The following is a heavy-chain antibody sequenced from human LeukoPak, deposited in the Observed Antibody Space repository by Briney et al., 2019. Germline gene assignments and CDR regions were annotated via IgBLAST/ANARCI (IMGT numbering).Heavy chain of an antibody. J-gene: IGHJ6*02. CDR2: ISSSGSTI. Sequence: GGSLRLSCAASGFTLSSYEMNWVRQAPGKGLEWVSYISSSGSTIYYADSVKGRFTISRDNAKNSLYLQMNSLRAEDTAVYYCARDLSVVVPAAGFYYYYYGMDVWGQGTTVTVSS. D-gene: IGHD2-2*01. CDR1: GFTLSSYE. V-gene: IGHV3-48*03. CDR3: ARDLSVVVPAAGFYYYYYGMDV.